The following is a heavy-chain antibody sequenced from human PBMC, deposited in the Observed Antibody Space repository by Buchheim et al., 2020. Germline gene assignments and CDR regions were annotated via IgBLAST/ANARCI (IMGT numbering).Heavy chain of an antibody. J-gene: IGHJ4*02. V-gene: IGHV3-30*03. D-gene: IGHD1-26*01. Sequence: QVQLVESGGGVVRPGRSLRLSCAESGFTFSVYAMHWVRQAPGKGLEWVAVTSYDGSVKHYADSVKGRFTISRDNSKNTLYLEMNSLRLDDTSVYYCARSPGGNYEAYFDYWGQG. CDR1: GFTFSVYA. CDR3: ARSPGGNYEAYFDY. CDR2: TSYDGSVK.